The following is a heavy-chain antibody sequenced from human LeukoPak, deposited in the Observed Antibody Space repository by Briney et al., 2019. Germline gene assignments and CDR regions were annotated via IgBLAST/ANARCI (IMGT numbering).Heavy chain of an antibody. V-gene: IGHV4-38-2*02. CDR2: IYYSGST. D-gene: IGHD5-12*01. J-gene: IGHJ6*03. CDR3: ARVSSVWLKDYYYYMDV. CDR1: GYSISSGYY. Sequence: PSETLSLTCTVSGYSISSGYYWGWIRQPPGKGLDWIGTIYYSGSTYYKSSLKSRLFISIDTSNNRFSLKLTSVTAADTAVYYCARVSSVWLKDYYYYMDVWGQGTTVTVSS.